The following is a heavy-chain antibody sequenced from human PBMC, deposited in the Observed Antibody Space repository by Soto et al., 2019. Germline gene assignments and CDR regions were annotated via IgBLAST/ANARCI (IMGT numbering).Heavy chain of an antibody. Sequence: PGGSLRLSCAASGFTFSSYGMHWVRQAPGKGLEWVAVIWYDGSNKYYADSVKGRFTISRDNAKNTLYLQMNSLRTEDTAVYDCARDSYGGNTQYWGQGTLVSVSS. CDR3: ARDSYGGNTQY. V-gene: IGHV3-33*01. D-gene: IGHD4-17*01. CDR1: GFTFSSYG. J-gene: IGHJ4*02. CDR2: IWYDGSNK.